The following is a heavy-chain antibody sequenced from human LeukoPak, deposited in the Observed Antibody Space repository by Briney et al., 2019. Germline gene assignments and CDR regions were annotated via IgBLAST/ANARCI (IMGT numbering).Heavy chain of an antibody. CDR3: AGHRYNSGPFDS. J-gene: IGHJ4*02. V-gene: IGHV4-59*08. Sequence: SETLSLTCTVSDDSSTSNYWSWIRQPPGKGLEWIGYMDFSGSTSYNPSLKSRVTISLDTSKNQLSLKLRSVTAADTALYYCAGHRYNSGPFDSWGQGTLVTVSS. D-gene: IGHD5-18*01. CDR1: DDSSTSNY. CDR2: MDFSGST.